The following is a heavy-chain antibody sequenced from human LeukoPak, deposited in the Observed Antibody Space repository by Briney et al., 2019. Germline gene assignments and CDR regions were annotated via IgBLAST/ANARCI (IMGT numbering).Heavy chain of an antibody. CDR2: ISSSSSTI. J-gene: IGHJ4*02. CDR1: GFTFSSDS. D-gene: IGHD3-3*01. CDR3: AKVGHYHDFDY. Sequence: QSGGSLRLSCAASGFTFSSDSMNWVRQAPGKGLEWVSYISSSSSTIHYADSVKGRFTISRDNAKNSLYLQMNSLRAEDTAVYYCAKVGHYHDFDYWGQGTLVTVSS. V-gene: IGHV3-48*01.